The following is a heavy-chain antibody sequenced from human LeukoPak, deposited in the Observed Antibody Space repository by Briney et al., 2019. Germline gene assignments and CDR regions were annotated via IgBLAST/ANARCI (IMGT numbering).Heavy chain of an antibody. CDR1: GFTFSSYG. V-gene: IGHV3-30*18. D-gene: IGHD3-10*01. CDR2: ISYDGSNK. J-gene: IGHJ3*01. Sequence: PGGSLRLSCAASGFTFSSYGMHWVRQAPGKGLEWVAVISYDGSNKYYADSVKGRFTISRDNSKNTLYLQMNSLRAEDTAVYYCAKDLVPDHEEFGEEYPRIFWGQGTMVTVSS. CDR3: AKDLVPDHEEFGEEYPRIF.